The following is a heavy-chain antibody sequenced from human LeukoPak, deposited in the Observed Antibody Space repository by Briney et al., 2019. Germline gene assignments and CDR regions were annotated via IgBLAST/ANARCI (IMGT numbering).Heavy chain of an antibody. V-gene: IGHV3-74*01. J-gene: IGHJ4*02. CDR1: GFTFSNYW. Sequence: QPGGSLRLSCAASGFTFSNYWMHWVRQAPGKGLFWVSRINGDGSSTNYADSVKGRFTISRDNAKNTLYLQMNSLRAEDTAVYYCARGGQPTDFWGQGTRVTVSS. CDR2: INGDGSST. CDR3: ARGGQPTDF. D-gene: IGHD1-26*01.